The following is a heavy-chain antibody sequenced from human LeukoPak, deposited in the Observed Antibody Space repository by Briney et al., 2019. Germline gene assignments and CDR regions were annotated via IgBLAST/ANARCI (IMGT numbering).Heavy chain of an antibody. CDR3: ARDYSGSYYSPEIDY. V-gene: IGHV3-7*01. CDR1: GFTFGDYA. CDR2: IKQDGSEK. J-gene: IGHJ4*02. D-gene: IGHD1-26*01. Sequence: HSGGSLRLSCTASGFTFGDYAMTWVRQAPGKGLEWVANIKQDGSEKYYVDSVKGRFTISRDNAKNSLYLQMNSLRAEDTAVYYCARDYSGSYYSPEIDYWGQGTLVTVSS.